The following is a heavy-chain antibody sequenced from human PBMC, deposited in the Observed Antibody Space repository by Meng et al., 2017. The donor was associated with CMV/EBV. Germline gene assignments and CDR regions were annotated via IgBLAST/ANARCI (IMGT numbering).Heavy chain of an antibody. D-gene: IGHD3-22*01. CDR1: GGSFSGYY. CDR3: ASLSTMIGVEN. CDR2: INHSGST. J-gene: IGHJ4*02. Sequence: SETLSLTCAVYGGSFSGYYWSWIRQPPGKGLEWIGGINHSGSTNYNPSLKSRVTISVDTSKNQFSLKLSSVTAADTAVYYCASLSTMIGVENWGQGTLVTVSS. V-gene: IGHV4-34*01.